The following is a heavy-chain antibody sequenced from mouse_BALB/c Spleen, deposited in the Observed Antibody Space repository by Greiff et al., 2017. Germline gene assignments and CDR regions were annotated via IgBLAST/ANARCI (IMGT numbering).Heavy chain of an antibody. CDR2: ISDGGSYT. V-gene: IGHV5-4*02. CDR3: ARSTTVGRHYYAMDD. J-gene: IGHJ4*01. D-gene: IGHD1-1*01. Sequence: EVKLVESGGGLVKPGGSLKLSCAASGFTFSDYYMYWVRQTPEKRLEWVATISDGGSYTYYPDSVKGRFTISRDNAKNNLYLQMSSLKSEDTAMYYCARSTTVGRHYYAMDDWGQGTSVTVSS. CDR1: GFTFSDYY.